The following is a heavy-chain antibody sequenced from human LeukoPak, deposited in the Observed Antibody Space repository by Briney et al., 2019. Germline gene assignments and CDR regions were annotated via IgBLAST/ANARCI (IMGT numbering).Heavy chain of an antibody. CDR3: ARDFTMVRGVIGGSLDP. CDR1: GGSISSGSYY. CDR2: IYTSGGT. Sequence: SETLSLTCIDSGGSISSGSYYWSWIRQPAGKGLEWIGRIYTSGGTNYNPSLKSRVTISVATAKNQFSLKLSSVSAADTAVYYCARDFTMVRGVIGGSLDPWGQGTLVTVSS. V-gene: IGHV4-61*02. J-gene: IGHJ5*02. D-gene: IGHD3-10*01.